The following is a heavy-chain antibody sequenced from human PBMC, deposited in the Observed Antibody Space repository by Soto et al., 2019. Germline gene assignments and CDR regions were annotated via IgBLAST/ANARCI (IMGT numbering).Heavy chain of an antibody. D-gene: IGHD3-22*01. CDR1: GFTFSSYA. Sequence: EVQLLESGGGLVQPGGSLRLSCAASGFTFSSYAMSWVRQALGKGLEWVSATSGSGGSTYYADSVKGRFTISRDNSKNTLYLQMNSLRAEDTAVYYCAKETEGDSSGYPDGYWGQGTLVTVSS. V-gene: IGHV3-23*01. CDR3: AKETEGDSSGYPDGY. J-gene: IGHJ4*02. CDR2: TSGSGGST.